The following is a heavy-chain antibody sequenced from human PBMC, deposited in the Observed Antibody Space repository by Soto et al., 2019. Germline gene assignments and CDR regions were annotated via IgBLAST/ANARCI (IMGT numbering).Heavy chain of an antibody. J-gene: IGHJ4*02. V-gene: IGHV3-23*01. Sequence: GFHRPSKASGGFNFFGLAIILVPQDTRKGLEWVSAISGSGGSTYYADSVKGRFTISRDNSKNTLYLQMNSLRAEDTAVYYCATGRGHWYDYVWETFDYWGQGTLVTVSS. D-gene: IGHD3-16*01. CDR2: ISGSGGST. CDR1: GFNFFGLA. CDR3: ATGRGHWYDYVWETFDY.